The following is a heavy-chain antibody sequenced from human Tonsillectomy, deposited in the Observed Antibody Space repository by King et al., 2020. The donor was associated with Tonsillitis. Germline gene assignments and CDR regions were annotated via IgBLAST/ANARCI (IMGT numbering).Heavy chain of an antibody. CDR1: GFSLSTSGVG. Sequence: ITLKESGPTLVKPTQTLTLTCTFSGFSLSTSGVGVGWIRQPPGKALEWLALIYWNNDKRYSPSLKSRLTITKDTSKNQVVLTMTNMDPVDTATCYCADNTLHTAMPLGVVGIDYCGQGTLGTVSS. J-gene: IGHJ4*02. V-gene: IGHV2-5*01. D-gene: IGHD5-18*01. CDR2: IYWNNDK. CDR3: ADNTLHTAMPLGVVGIDY.